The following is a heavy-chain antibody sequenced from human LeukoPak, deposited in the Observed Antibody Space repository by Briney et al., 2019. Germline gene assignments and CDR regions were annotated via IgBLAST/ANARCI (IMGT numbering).Heavy chain of an antibody. J-gene: IGHJ6*02. D-gene: IGHD3-10*01. CDR1: GFTFSSYA. CDR3: AKVWGYYYGSDNGMDV. Sequence: QAGGSLRLSCAASGFTFSSYAMSWVRQAPGKGLEWVSAISGSGGSTYYADSVKGRFTISRDNSKNTLYLQMNSLRAEDTAVYYCAKVWGYYYGSDNGMDVWGQGTTVTVSS. V-gene: IGHV3-23*01. CDR2: ISGSGGST.